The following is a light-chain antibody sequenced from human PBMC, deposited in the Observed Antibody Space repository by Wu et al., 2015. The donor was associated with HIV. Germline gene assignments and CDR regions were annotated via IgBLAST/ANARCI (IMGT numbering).Light chain of an antibody. CDR2: GTS. CDR1: TXVVHAS. Sequence: LPRRADVTXVVHASLAWYQTEKPWPGSPDSSIYGTSNRATGIPDRFSGSGSGTDFTLIISRLEPEDFAVYYCHQYGNLLWAFGQGTKVEVK. V-gene: IGKV3-20*01. J-gene: IGKJ1*01. CDR3: HQYGNLLWA.